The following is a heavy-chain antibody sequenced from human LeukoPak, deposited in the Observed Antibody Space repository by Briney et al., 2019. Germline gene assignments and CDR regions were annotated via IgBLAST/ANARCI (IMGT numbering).Heavy chain of an antibody. CDR2: ISGSGDNT. J-gene: IGHJ5*02. Sequence: PGGSLRLSCAASGFTFSSYSMNWVRQAPGKGLEWVSAISGSGDNTYYADSVKGRFTVSRDNSKNTLYVQMNSLRAEDTALYYCAKDAAPILWFGKTWFDRWGQGTLVTVSS. CDR1: GFTFSSYS. D-gene: IGHD3-10*01. CDR3: AKDAAPILWFGKTWFDR. V-gene: IGHV3-23*01.